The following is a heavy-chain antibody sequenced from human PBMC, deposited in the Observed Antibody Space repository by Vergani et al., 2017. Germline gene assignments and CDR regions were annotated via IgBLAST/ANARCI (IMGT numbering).Heavy chain of an antibody. CDR3: AGRTTALLFGY. V-gene: IGHV4-30-4*08. D-gene: IGHD4-11*01. Sequence: QVQLQESGPGLVKPSQTLSLTCTVSGGSISSGDYYWSWIRQPPGEGLDWIGYIYYSGSTYYNPSLKSRVTVSVDTSKNQFSQKLSSVTAADSAVYYGAGRTTALLFGYWGQGTLVTVSS. CDR2: IYYSGST. J-gene: IGHJ4*02. CDR1: GGSISSGDYY.